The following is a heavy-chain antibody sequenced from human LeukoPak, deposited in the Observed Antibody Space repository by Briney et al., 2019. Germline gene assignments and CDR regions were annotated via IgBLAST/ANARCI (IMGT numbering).Heavy chain of an antibody. CDR2: INHSGST. CDR3: ARVERYFDWTNRRWFDP. D-gene: IGHD3-9*01. Sequence: SQTLSLTCTVSGGSISSGSYYWSWIRQPPGKGREWIGEINHSGSTNYNPSLKSRFTISVDTSKNHFPLNLTTVTAADTAVYYCARVERYFDWTNRRWFDPWGQGTLVTVYS. CDR1: GGSISSGSYY. V-gene: IGHV4-39*06. J-gene: IGHJ5*02.